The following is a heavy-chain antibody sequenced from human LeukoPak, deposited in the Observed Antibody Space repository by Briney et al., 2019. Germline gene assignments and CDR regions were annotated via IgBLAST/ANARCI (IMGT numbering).Heavy chain of an antibody. J-gene: IGHJ4*02. CDR3: ARDVLLYYYDSSGYTDY. CDR1: GGSFSGYY. D-gene: IGHD3-22*01. Sequence: PSETLSLTCAVYGGSFSGYYWSWIRQPPGKGLEWIGEINHSGSTNYNPSLKSRVTISVDTSKNQFSLKLSSVIAADTAVYYCARDVLLYYYDSSGYTDYWGQGTLVTVSS. V-gene: IGHV4-34*01. CDR2: INHSGST.